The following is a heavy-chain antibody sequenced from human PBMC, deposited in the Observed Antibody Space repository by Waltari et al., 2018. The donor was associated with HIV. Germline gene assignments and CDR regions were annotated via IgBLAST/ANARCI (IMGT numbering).Heavy chain of an antibody. Sequence: QVQLVQSGAEVKKPGSSVKVSCKASGGTFSSYAISWVRQAPGQGLEWMGGIIPIFGTANYAQKCQGRVTITADESTSTAYMELSSLRSEDTAVYYCARAPMATVTDYYFDYWGQGTLVTVSS. V-gene: IGHV1-69*01. CDR2: IIPIFGTA. CDR3: ARAPMATVTDYYFDY. CDR1: GGTFSSYA. D-gene: IGHD4-17*01. J-gene: IGHJ4*02.